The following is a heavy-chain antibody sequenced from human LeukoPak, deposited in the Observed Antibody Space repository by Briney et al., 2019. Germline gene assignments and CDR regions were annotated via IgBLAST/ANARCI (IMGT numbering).Heavy chain of an antibody. Sequence: SETLSLTCTVSGASSSDHYWNWIRQPAGKGLEWIGRIYTTGSTNYNPSLKSRVTMSVDTSNNQFSLKLSSVTAADTAVYYCARDSRNPREGWFDLWGQGTLVTVSS. CDR1: GASSSDHY. J-gene: IGHJ5*02. CDR2: IYTTGST. D-gene: IGHD1-14*01. V-gene: IGHV4-4*07. CDR3: ARDSRNPREGWFDL.